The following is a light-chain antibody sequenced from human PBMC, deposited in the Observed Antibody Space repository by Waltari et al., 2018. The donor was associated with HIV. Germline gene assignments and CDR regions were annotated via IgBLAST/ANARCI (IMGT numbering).Light chain of an antibody. CDR2: EVS. J-gene: IGLJ1*01. Sequence: QSALTQPASVSGSPGQSITISCTVTSSAVGCYNLVSWYQQHPGKAPKLMIYEVSKRPSGVSNRFSGSKSGNTASLTISGLQAEDEADYYCCSYAGSSTYVFGTGTKVTAL. CDR1: SSAVGCYNL. V-gene: IGLV2-23*02. CDR3: CSYAGSSTYV.